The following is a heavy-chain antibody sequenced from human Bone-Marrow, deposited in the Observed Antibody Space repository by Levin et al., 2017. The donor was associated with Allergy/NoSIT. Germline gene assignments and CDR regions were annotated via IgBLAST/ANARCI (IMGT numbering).Heavy chain of an antibody. V-gene: IGHV4-31*03. CDR1: GGSISSGGYY. Sequence: PSETLSLTCTVSGGSISSGGYYWSWIRQHPGKGLEWIGYIYYSGSTYYNPSLKSRVTISVDTSKNQFSLKLSSVTAADTAVYYCARAATGSHYYDSSGMTEKGLTWSGHFDYWGQGTLVTVSS. CDR3: ARAATGSHYYDSSGMTEKGLTWSGHFDY. J-gene: IGHJ4*02. CDR2: IYYSGST. D-gene: IGHD3-22*01.